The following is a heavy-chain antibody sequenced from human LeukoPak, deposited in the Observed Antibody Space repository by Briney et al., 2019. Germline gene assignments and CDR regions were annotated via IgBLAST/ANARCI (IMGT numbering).Heavy chain of an antibody. V-gene: IGHV1-46*01. Sequence: GASVKVSCKASGYTFTSYYMHWVRQAPGQGLEWMGIINPSGCSTNYAQKFQGRVTMTRDTSTSTAYMELSSLRSEDTAVYYGARAYGSGSYTLLFFDYWGQGTLVTVSS. CDR3: ARAYGSGSYTLLFFDY. CDR1: GYTFTSYY. J-gene: IGHJ4*02. CDR2: INPSGCST. D-gene: IGHD3-10*01.